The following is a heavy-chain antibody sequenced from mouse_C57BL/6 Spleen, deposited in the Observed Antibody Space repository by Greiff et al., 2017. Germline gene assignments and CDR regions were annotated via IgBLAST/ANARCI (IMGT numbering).Heavy chain of an antibody. Sequence: QVQLQQSGAELVKPGASVKISCKASGYAFSSYWMNWVKQRPGKGLEWIGQIYPGDGDTNYNGKFKGKATLTADKSSSTAYMQLSSLTSEDAEVYVCERYGGSTTVARFDYWGQGTTLTVSS. CDR3: ERYGGSTTVARFDY. J-gene: IGHJ2*01. D-gene: IGHD1-1*01. V-gene: IGHV1-80*01. CDR2: IYPGDGDT. CDR1: GYAFSSYW.